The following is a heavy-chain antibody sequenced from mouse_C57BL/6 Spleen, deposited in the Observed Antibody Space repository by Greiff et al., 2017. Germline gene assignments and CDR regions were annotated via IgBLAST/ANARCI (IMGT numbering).Heavy chain of an antibody. CDR3: ARPQAYYSNYELYYAMDY. CDR1: GFSLSTFGMG. D-gene: IGHD2-5*01. J-gene: IGHJ4*01. CDR2: IWWDDDK. V-gene: IGHV8-8*01. Sequence: QVTLKESGPGILQPSQTLSLTCSFSGFSLSTFGMGVGWIRQPSGKGLEWLAHIWWDDDKYYNPALKSRLTISKDTSKNQVFLKIANVDTADTATYYCARPQAYYSNYELYYAMDYWGQGTSVTVSS.